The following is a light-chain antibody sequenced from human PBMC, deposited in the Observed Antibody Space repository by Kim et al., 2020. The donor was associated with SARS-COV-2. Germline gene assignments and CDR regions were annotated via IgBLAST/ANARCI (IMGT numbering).Light chain of an antibody. Sequence: AGGKPARLTGWVETRGRKRVRGSERKPGQGPVLVIYYDGDRPSGIPARCSGYNSGNTATLTISRVEAGDEAEYYCQVWDSSSVHYVFGTGTKVTVL. J-gene: IGLJ1*01. CDR1: TRGRKR. V-gene: IGLV3-21*04. CDR2: YDG. CDR3: QVWDSSSVHYV.